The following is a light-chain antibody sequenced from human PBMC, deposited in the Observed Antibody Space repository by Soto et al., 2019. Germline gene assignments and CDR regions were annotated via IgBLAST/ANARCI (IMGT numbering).Light chain of an antibody. V-gene: IGKV3-20*01. CDR3: QQCGSPPFT. J-gene: IGKJ3*01. Sequence: EIVLTKSPGTLSLSPGERATLSCRASQAISSNCLVWYQVKSGRAPRVLIHSASIRATDIPDRFSGGGSGKDFSLTISRVPREDFEVYYCQQCGSPPFTFGPGPKGDIK. CDR2: SAS. CDR1: QAISSNC.